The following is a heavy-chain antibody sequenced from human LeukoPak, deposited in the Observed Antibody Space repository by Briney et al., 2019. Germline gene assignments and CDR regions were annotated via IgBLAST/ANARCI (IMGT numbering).Heavy chain of an antibody. CDR3: ARNGYYSADY. CDR2: IHHSGRT. D-gene: IGHD4-17*01. Sequence: SETLSLTCAVSGVSISSGWWWSWVRQPPGKGLEWIGEIHHSGRTNYNPSLKSRVTVSVDRSKNQFSLMLTSVTAADTAVYFCARNGYYSADYWGQGTLVTVSS. J-gene: IGHJ4*02. CDR1: GVSISSGWW. V-gene: IGHV4-4*02.